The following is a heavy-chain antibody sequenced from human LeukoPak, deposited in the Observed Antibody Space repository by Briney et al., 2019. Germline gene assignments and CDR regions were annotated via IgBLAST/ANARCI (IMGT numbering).Heavy chain of an antibody. Sequence: PSETLSLTCAVYGGSFSGYYWTGVRQPPGKGLEWIGEINHSGSTNCNPSLKSRVTISVDTSKNQFSLKMTSVTAADTAVYYCARGLGDRSVYYYLGYWGQGTLVTVSS. CDR1: GGSFSGYY. CDR2: INHSGST. V-gene: IGHV4-34*01. CDR3: ARGLGDRSVYYYLGY. D-gene: IGHD3-22*01. J-gene: IGHJ4*02.